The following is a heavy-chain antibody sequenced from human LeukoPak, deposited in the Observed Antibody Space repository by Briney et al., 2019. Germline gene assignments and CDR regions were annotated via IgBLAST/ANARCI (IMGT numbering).Heavy chain of an antibody. J-gene: IGHJ4*02. Sequence: LEWIGYIYYSGSTNYNPSLKSRVTISVDTSKNQFSLKLSSVTAADTAVYYCARGQVLGDYWGQGTLVTVSS. D-gene: IGHD3-3*02. V-gene: IGHV4-59*09. CDR2: IYYSGST. CDR3: ARGQVLGDY.